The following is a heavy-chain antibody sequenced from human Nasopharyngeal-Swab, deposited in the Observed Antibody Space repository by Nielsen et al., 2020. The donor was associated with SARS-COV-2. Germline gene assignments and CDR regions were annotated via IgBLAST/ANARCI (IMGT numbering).Heavy chain of an antibody. D-gene: IGHD3-10*01. V-gene: IGHV1-69*01. Sequence: WLRQAPGQGLEGMGGIIPIFGTANYAQKFQGRVTITADESTSTAYMELSSLRSEDTAVYYCARGAPYTMVRGVITFQYYYYYMDVWGKGTTVTVSS. CDR3: ARGAPYTMVRGVITFQYYYYYMDV. CDR2: IIPIFGTA. J-gene: IGHJ6*03.